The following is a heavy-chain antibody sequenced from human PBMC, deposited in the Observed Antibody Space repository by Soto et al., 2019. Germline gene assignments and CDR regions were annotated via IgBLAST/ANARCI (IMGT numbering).Heavy chain of an antibody. CDR3: AKVPTGEMGTVFQAFDI. J-gene: IGHJ3*02. D-gene: IGHD1-1*01. Sequence: QVQLVESGGDLVKPGGSLRLSCAASGFTFSDHYMSWIRQAPGKGLEWIGYSSNSGSFTRYADSVKGRFSISRDNAKNSLYLQINSLRGDDTAIYYCAKVPTGEMGTVFQAFDIWGQGTMVTVSS. V-gene: IGHV3-11*06. CDR1: GFTFSDHY. CDR2: SSNSGSFT.